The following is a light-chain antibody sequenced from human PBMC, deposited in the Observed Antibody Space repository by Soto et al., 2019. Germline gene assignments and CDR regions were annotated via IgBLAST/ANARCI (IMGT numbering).Light chain of an antibody. V-gene: IGKV1-33*01. Sequence: IQLTKSTYSLSASVGDRVTIACQASQDISNYLNWYQQKPGKAPKLLIYDASNLETGVPSRFSGSGSGTDFTFTISSLQPEDIATYYCQQYDNLPRTFGQGTKVGIK. CDR1: QDISNY. J-gene: IGKJ1*01. CDR2: DAS. CDR3: QQYDNLPRT.